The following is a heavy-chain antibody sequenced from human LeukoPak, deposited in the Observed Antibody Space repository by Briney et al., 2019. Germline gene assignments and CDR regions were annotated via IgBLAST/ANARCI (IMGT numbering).Heavy chain of an antibody. CDR3: ARDLDVRYFDY. CDR2: IYYTGST. D-gene: IGHD3/OR15-3a*01. CDR1: GGSVSSGTYY. Sequence: SETLSLTCTVSGGSVSSGTYYWSWIRQPPWKGLEWIGYIYYTGSTNYSPSLKSRVTISVDKSKNQFSLKLNSVTAADTAVYYCARDLDVRYFDYWGQGTLVTVSS. V-gene: IGHV4-61*01. J-gene: IGHJ4*02.